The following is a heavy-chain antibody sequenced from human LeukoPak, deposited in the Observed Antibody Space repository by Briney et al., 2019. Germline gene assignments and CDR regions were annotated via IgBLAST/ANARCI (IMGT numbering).Heavy chain of an antibody. Sequence: ASVKVSCKASGYTFTGYYMHWVRQAPGQGLEWMGWINPNSGGTTDSQIFQGRVTMTRDTSISTAYMELRRLRSDDTAVYYCARRVPAGIGAFDIWGQGTMVTVSS. D-gene: IGHD2-2*02. CDR1: GYTFTGYY. V-gene: IGHV1-2*02. CDR3: ARRVPAGIGAFDI. J-gene: IGHJ3*02. CDR2: INPNSGGT.